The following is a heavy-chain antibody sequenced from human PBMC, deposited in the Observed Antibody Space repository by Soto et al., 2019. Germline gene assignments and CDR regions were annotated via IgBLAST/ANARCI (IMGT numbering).Heavy chain of an antibody. V-gene: IGHV3-48*04. D-gene: IGHD6-19*01. CDR2: ISSSGSTI. J-gene: IGHJ4*02. CDR3: ARASPIAVADHFDY. CDR1: GFTFNSYS. Sequence: GGSLRLSCAASGFTFNSYSMNWVRQAPGKGLEWVSYISSSGSTIYYADSVKGRFTISRDNAKNSLYLQMNSLRADDTAVYYCARASPIAVADHFDYWGPGTLVTVSS.